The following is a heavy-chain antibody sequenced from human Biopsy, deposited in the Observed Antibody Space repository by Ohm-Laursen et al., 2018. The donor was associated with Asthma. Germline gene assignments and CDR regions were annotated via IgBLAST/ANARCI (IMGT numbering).Heavy chain of an antibody. Sequence: SVKVSCKSLGGTFNTYVIGWVRQAPGQGLAWLGGINSVFGTTTYPQKFQDRVTITADDSTSTVYMELSSLRSEDTAVYYCARKAGSCISRTCYSLDFWGQGTLVTVSS. V-gene: IGHV1-69*13. CDR1: GGTFNTYV. CDR2: INSVFGTT. D-gene: IGHD2-2*01. J-gene: IGHJ4*02. CDR3: ARKAGSCISRTCYSLDF.